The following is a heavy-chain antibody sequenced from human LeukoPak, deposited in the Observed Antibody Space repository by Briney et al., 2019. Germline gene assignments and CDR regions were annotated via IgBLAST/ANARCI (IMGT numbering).Heavy chain of an antibody. J-gene: IGHJ4*02. Sequence: GASVKVSCKASGYTFTIYYMHWVRQAPGQGLEWMGWINPNSGATTYAQRFQGRVTMTRDKSISTAYMELSGLTSDDTGVYYCARNPPYCTSTDCYNDYWGQGTLVTVSS. CDR2: INPNSGAT. CDR1: GYTFTIYY. V-gene: IGHV1-2*02. CDR3: ARNPPYCTSTDCYNDY. D-gene: IGHD2-2*02.